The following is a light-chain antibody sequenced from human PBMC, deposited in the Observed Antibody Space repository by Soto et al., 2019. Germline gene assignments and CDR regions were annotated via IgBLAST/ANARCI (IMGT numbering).Light chain of an antibody. V-gene: IGLV1-40*01. Sequence: QSVLTQPPSISGAPGQSITISCTGSSANIGAGYDVHWYQQFPGTAPKLLIHGNNDRPSGVSDRFSASKSGTSASLAITGLQAEDEADYYCAAWDDSLNGSYVFGTGTKLTVL. J-gene: IGLJ1*01. CDR3: AAWDDSLNGSYV. CDR1: SANIGAGYD. CDR2: GNN.